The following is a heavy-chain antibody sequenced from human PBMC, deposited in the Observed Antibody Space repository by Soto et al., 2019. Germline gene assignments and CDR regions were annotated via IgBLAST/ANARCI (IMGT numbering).Heavy chain of an antibody. D-gene: IGHD2-15*01. V-gene: IGHV1-69*06. CDR2: IIPIFDSP. Sequence: QVQLVQSGAEVKKPGSSVRVSCKASGGSFSTYAFSWVRQAPGHGLEWMGGIIPIFDSPYYAQNFQGRVTIAADRSTSTVYMELRSPTPEDTAVYYCARGAECRGYCLKQFTWLDPWGQGTLVTVSS. CDR1: GGSFSTYA. CDR3: ARGAECRGYCLKQFTWLDP. J-gene: IGHJ5*02.